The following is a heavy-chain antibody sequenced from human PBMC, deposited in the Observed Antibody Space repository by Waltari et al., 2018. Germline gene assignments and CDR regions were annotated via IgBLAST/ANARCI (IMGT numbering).Heavy chain of an antibody. V-gene: IGHV3-23*01. CDR1: GFPFRSYA. CDR3: AKDAPDYYDSSGYYLYGMDV. D-gene: IGHD3-22*01. J-gene: IGHJ6*02. Sequence: EVQLLESGGGLVQPGGSLRLSCAVSGFPFRSYAMSWVRQAPGKGLEWVSAISGSGDSTYYADSVKGRFTISRDNSKKTLYLQMNSLRAEDTAVYYCAKDAPDYYDSSGYYLYGMDVWGQGTTVTVSS. CDR2: ISGSGDST.